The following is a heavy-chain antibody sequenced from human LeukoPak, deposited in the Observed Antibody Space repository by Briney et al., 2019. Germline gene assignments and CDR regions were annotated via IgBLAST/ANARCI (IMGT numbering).Heavy chain of an antibody. J-gene: IGHJ6*02. CDR1: GGSFSGYY. V-gene: IGHV4-34*01. CDR2: INHSGST. Sequence: SETLSLTCAVYGGSFSGYYWSWLRQPPGKGLEWIGEINHSGSTNYNPSLKSRVTISVDTSKNQFSLKLSSVTAADTAVYYCARFSRIVVVPAAIAGRLYYGMDVWGQGTTVTVSS. CDR3: ARFSRIVVVPAAIAGRLYYGMDV. D-gene: IGHD2-2*01.